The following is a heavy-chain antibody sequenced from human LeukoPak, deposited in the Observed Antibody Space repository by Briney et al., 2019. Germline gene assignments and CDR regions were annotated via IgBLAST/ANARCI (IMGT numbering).Heavy chain of an antibody. D-gene: IGHD1-26*01. J-gene: IGHJ4*02. CDR1: GFTFSSYA. CDR3: ARDDFSGSYCD. CDR2: IKGDGSEK. Sequence: GGSQRLSCAASGFTFSSYAMHWVRQAPGKGLEWVANIKGDGSEKYYVDSVKGRFTISRDNTKNSLYLQMNSLRADDTATYYCARDDFSGSYCDWGQGTLVTVSS. V-gene: IGHV3-7*01.